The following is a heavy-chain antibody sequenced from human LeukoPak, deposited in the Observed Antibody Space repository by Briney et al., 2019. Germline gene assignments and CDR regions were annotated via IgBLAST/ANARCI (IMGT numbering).Heavy chain of an antibody. D-gene: IGHD3-22*01. CDR3: ARDISGDSSGYDV. V-gene: IGHV4-61*02. CDR2: IYTSGST. CDR1: GGSISSSSYY. J-gene: IGHJ6*04. Sequence: SETLSLTCTVSGGSISSSSYYWSWIRQPAGKGLEWIGRIYTSGSTNYNPSLKSRVTISVDTSKNHFSLRLSSVTAADTAVYYCARDISGDSSGYDVWGKGTTVTISS.